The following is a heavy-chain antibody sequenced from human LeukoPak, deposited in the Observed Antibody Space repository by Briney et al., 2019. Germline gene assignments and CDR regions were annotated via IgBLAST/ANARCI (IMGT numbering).Heavy chain of an antibody. CDR3: ARRKYHAFDI. V-gene: IGHV4-38-2*02. Sequence: SETLSLTCTVSGYSISSGYYWGWIRQPPGKGLEWIGSIYHSGSTYYNPSLKSRVTISVDTSKNQFSLKLSSVTAADTAVYYCARRKYHAFDIWGQGTMVTVSS. D-gene: IGHD2-2*01. CDR1: GYSISSGYY. CDR2: IYHSGST. J-gene: IGHJ3*02.